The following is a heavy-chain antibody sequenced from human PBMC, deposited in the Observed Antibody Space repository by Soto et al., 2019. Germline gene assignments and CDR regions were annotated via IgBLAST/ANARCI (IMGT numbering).Heavy chain of an antibody. V-gene: IGHV4-4*02. CDR2: IYHSGST. CDR3: ARNYYGSGSYYYYYYMDV. D-gene: IGHD3-10*01. J-gene: IGHJ6*03. Sequence: SETLSLTCAVSSGSISSSNWWSWVRQPPGKGLEWIGEIYHSGSTNYNPSLKSRVTISVDKSKNQFSLKLSSVTAADTAVYYCARNYYGSGSYYYYYYMDVWGKGTTVTVSS. CDR1: SGSISSSNW.